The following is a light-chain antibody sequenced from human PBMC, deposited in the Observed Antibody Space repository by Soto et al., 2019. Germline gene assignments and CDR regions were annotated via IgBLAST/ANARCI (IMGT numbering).Light chain of an antibody. Sequence: QSVLTQPPSASGAPGQRVTISCSGSYSNVGDNTVDWYQHLPGSAPKLLIYKNDQRPSGIPDQFSASKSGTSASLAISGLQSGHEAVYYCAAWDDIRNTYVFGTGTKVTVL. CDR3: AAWDDIRNTYV. J-gene: IGLJ1*01. CDR1: YSNVGDNT. CDR2: KND. V-gene: IGLV1-44*01.